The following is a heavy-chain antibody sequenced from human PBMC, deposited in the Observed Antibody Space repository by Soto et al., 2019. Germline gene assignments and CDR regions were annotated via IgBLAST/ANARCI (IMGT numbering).Heavy chain of an antibody. J-gene: IGHJ6*02. CDR2: IFYSGST. Sequence: SETLSLTCTVSGGSISAFFWSWVRQPPGKGLESIGYIFYSGSTNYNPSLKSRVTISLDTSKTQFSLNLTSVTAADTAVYYCATQTGLYYYGMDVWGQGTTVTVS. V-gene: IGHV4-59*01. CDR1: GGSISAFF. CDR3: ATQTGLYYYGMDV.